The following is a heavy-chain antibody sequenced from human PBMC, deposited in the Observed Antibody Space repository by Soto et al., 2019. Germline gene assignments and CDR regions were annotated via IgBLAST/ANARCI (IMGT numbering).Heavy chain of an antibody. Sequence: PSETLSLTCAVYGGSFSGYYWSWIRQPPGKGLEWIGEINHSGSTNYNPSLKSRVTISVDTSKNQFSLKLSSVTAADTAVYYCARGHHNYGDPNWFDPWGQGTLVTVSS. CDR1: GGSFSGYY. D-gene: IGHD4-17*01. J-gene: IGHJ5*02. CDR2: INHSGST. V-gene: IGHV4-34*01. CDR3: ARGHHNYGDPNWFDP.